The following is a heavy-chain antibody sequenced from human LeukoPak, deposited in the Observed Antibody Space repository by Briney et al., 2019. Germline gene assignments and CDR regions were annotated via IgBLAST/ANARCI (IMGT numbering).Heavy chain of an antibody. CDR3: ARIDFYGSGSYNY. CDR1: GYTFTNYG. Sequence: ASVKVSCKASGYTFTNYGISWVRQAPGQGLEWMGWISAYNGKTNYAQILQGRVTMTTDTSTSTAYMELRSLRPDDTALFYCARIDFYGSGSYNYWGQGTLVTVSS. V-gene: IGHV1-18*01. CDR2: ISAYNGKT. D-gene: IGHD3-10*01. J-gene: IGHJ4*02.